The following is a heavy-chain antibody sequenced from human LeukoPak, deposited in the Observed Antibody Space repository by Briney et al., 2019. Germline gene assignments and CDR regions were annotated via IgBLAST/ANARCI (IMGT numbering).Heavy chain of an antibody. CDR2: ISAYNGNT. V-gene: IGHV1-18*01. D-gene: IGHD3-22*01. Sequence: ASVKVSCKASGYTFTSYGISWVRQAPGQGLEWMGWISAYNGNTNYAQKLQGRVTMTTDTSTSTAYMELRSLRSDDTAVYYCAGYLDYYDSSGIYWYFDLWGRGTLVTVSS. J-gene: IGHJ2*01. CDR3: AGYLDYYDSSGIYWYFDL. CDR1: GYTFTSYG.